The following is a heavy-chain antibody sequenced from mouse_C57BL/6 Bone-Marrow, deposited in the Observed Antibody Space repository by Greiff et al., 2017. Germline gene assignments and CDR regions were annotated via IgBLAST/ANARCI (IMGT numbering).Heavy chain of an antibody. CDR1: GYTFTSYW. CDR3: ARRDYSNYGDY. J-gene: IGHJ2*01. V-gene: IGHV1-55*01. CDR2: IYPGSGST. Sequence: VQLQQPGAELVKPGASVKMSCKASGYTFTSYWITWVKQRPGQGLEWIGDIYPGSGSTNYNEKFKSKATLTADTSSSTAYMQLSSLTSEDSAVYYCARRDYSNYGDYWGQGTTLTVSS. D-gene: IGHD2-5*01.